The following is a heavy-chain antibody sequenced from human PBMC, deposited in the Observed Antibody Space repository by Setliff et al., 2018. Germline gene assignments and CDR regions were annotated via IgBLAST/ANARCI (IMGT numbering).Heavy chain of an antibody. CDR2: IYTSWST. CDR3: ARGLEGEDYFYYMDV. Sequence: SETLSLTCTVSGDSISSRRSYWGWFRQPAGKGLEWIGQIYTSWSTNYNPSLKSRVTMSVDTSTNQFSLRLSSVTAADTAVYYCARGLEGEDYFYYMDVWGKGNTVTVSS. D-gene: IGHD2-21*01. J-gene: IGHJ6*03. CDR1: GDSISSRRSY. V-gene: IGHV4-61*09.